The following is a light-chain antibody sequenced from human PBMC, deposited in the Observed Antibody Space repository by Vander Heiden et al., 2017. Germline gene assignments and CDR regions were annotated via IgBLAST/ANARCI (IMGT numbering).Light chain of an antibody. CDR2: KDS. CDR3: QSADSSGTYVV. V-gene: IGLV3-25*03. Sequence: SYELTHPPSVSLSPGQTDRLTSSGSALPKQYAYWYQQKPGQAPVLVIYKDSERPSGIPERFSGSSSGTTVTLTISGVQAEDEADYYCQSADSSGTYVVFGGGTKLTVL. J-gene: IGLJ2*01. CDR1: ALPKQY.